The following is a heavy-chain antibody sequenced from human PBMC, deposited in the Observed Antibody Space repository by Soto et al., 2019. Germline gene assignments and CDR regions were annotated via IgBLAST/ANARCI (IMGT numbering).Heavy chain of an antibody. V-gene: IGHV4-59*01. D-gene: IGHD6-13*01. CDR1: GGSISSNY. Sequence: LSLTCTVSGGSISSNYWTWIRQPPGEGLEWIGYVYNSGSTNYNPSLKSRVTISEDTSKSQFSLKVNSMTAADTAVYYCARYRREAVAGYTLDNWGQGILVTVSS. CDR2: VYNSGST. J-gene: IGHJ4*02. CDR3: ARYRREAVAGYTLDN.